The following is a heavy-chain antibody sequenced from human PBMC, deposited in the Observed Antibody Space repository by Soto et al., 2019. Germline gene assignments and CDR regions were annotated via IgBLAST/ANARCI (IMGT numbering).Heavy chain of an antibody. D-gene: IGHD3-3*01. CDR3: AKESYYDSF. CDR1: GFTFSNYA. J-gene: IGHJ4*02. Sequence: EVPVLESGGGLVQPGGSLRLSCAASGFTFSNYAMSWVRQAPGKGLEWLSSISGSSGSTYYAESVKGRFTISRDISKNTVYLQMNSLRAEDTAVYHCAKESYYDSFWGQGTLVTVSS. CDR2: ISGSSGST. V-gene: IGHV3-23*01.